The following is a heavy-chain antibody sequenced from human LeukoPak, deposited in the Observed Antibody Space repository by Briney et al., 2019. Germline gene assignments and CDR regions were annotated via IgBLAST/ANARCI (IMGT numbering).Heavy chain of an antibody. CDR1: GFTFSSYA. CDR2: ISGSGGST. J-gene: IGHJ6*03. Sequence: GGSLRLSCAASGFTFSSYAMSWVRQAPGKGLEWVSAISGSGGSTYYADSVKGRFTISRDNAENSLYLQMSGLRAEDTAVYYCARDPNILDYFYFYMDVWGKGTTVTVSS. V-gene: IGHV3-23*01. CDR3: ARDPNILDYFYFYMDV. D-gene: IGHD2-21*01.